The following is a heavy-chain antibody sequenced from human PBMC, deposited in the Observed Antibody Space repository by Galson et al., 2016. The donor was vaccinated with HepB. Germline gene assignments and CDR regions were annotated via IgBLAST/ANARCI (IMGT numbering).Heavy chain of an antibody. J-gene: IGHJ4*02. CDR3: AKDRDESAGCFDH. Sequence: SLRLSCAASGFTINDYGMHWVRQAPGKGLEWVSGMSWNTDNIAYADSVKGRFTISRDTAKNSLYLQMDSLRPEDTALYFCAKDRDESAGCFDHWGQGTLVTVSS. V-gene: IGHV3-9*01. D-gene: IGHD6-13*01. CDR1: GFTINDYG. CDR2: MSWNTDNI.